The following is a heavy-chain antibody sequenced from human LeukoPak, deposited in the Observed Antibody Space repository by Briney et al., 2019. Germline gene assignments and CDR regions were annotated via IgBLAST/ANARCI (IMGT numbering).Heavy chain of an antibody. CDR2: ISTYNGDT. D-gene: IGHD6-13*01. CDR3: ARVVGRIAAAGTGSSDY. CDR1: GYTFPNYG. Sequence: ASVKVSCKASGYTFPNYGISWVRQAPGQGLEWMGWISTYNGDTNYAQKLQGRVTMTTDTSTNTAYMELRSLRSDDTAVYYCARVVGRIAAAGTGSSDYWGQGTLVTVSS. J-gene: IGHJ4*02. V-gene: IGHV1-18*01.